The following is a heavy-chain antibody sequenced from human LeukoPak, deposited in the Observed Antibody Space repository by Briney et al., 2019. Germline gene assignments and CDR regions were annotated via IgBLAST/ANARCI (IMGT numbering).Heavy chain of an antibody. Sequence: GGSLRLSCAASGFTFASYAMRWVRQAPGKGLEWVSSITNNGDTTYYADSVKGRFTISRDNSKNTLYLQMNSLRAEDTAVYYCAKGPCGGDCYVYFDLWGRGTLVTVSS. V-gene: IGHV3-23*01. J-gene: IGHJ2*01. CDR1: GFTFASYA. CDR2: ITNNGDTT. CDR3: AKGPCGGDCYVYFDL. D-gene: IGHD2-21*02.